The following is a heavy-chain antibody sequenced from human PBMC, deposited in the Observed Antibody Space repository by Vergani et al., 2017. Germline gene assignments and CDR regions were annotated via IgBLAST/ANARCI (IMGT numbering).Heavy chain of an antibody. D-gene: IGHD1-26*01. CDR2: INPNSGGT. J-gene: IGHJ6*02. CDR3: AREVGSYYPRSHYYYGMDV. CDR1: GYTFTAYY. Sequence: QVQLVQSGAEVGKPGASVKISCKASGYTFTAYYIHWVRQAPEQGLEWMGWINPNSGGTNYAQKFQGRVTMTRDTSISTAYMELSRLRSDDTAVYYCAREVGSYYPRSHYYYGMDVWGQGTTVTVSS. V-gene: IGHV1-2*02.